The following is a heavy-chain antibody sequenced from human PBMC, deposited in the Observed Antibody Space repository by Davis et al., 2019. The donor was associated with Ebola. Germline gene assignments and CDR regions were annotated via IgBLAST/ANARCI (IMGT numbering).Heavy chain of an antibody. Sequence: ASVKVSCKASGYTFTSYAMHWVRQAPGQRLEWMGWINAGNGNTKYSQKFQGRVTITRDTSASTAYMELSSLRSEDTAVYYCARDQGESKDAVAGTFDAFDIWGQGTMVTVSS. CDR2: INAGNGNT. V-gene: IGHV1-3*01. CDR1: GYTFTSYA. J-gene: IGHJ3*02. D-gene: IGHD6-19*01. CDR3: ARDQGESKDAVAGTFDAFDI.